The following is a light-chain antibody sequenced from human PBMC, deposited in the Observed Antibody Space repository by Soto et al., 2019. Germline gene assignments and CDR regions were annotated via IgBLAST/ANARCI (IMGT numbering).Light chain of an antibody. Sequence: EIVLTQSPGTLSLSPGERAILSCRASQSVSNNYLAWHQQRPGQAPRLLIFGASNRATGVPDRFTGSASGTDFTLTISRLQPEDFALYFCQQYASSPVTFGGGTKVDIK. CDR2: GAS. CDR3: QQYASSPVT. V-gene: IGKV3-20*01. J-gene: IGKJ4*01. CDR1: QSVSNNY.